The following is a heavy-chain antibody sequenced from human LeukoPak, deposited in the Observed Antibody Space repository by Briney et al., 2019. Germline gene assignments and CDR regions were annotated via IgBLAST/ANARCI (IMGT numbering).Heavy chain of an antibody. J-gene: IGHJ6*03. V-gene: IGHV4-39*01. D-gene: IGHD3-22*01. CDR1: GGSISSSSYY. Sequence: SETLSLTCAVSGGSISSSSYYWGWIRQPPGKGLEWIGSIYYSGSPYYNPSLKSRVTLSVDTSKNQFSLKLSSVTAADTAVYYCARHYYDSSGYYYYYYYMDVWGKGTTVTVSS. CDR3: ARHYYDSSGYYYYYYYMDV. CDR2: IYYSGSP.